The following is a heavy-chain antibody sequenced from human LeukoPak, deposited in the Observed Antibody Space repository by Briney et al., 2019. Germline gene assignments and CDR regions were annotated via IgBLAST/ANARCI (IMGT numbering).Heavy chain of an antibody. Sequence: SQTLSLTCAISGDSVSSNSAAWNWIRQSPSRGLEWLGRTYSRSKWYNDYAVSVKSRITINPDTSKNQFSLQLNSVTPEDTAVYYCARVEYSSSSPYFHGMDVWGQGTTVTVSS. CDR3: ARVEYSSSSPYFHGMDV. CDR1: GDSVSSNSAA. V-gene: IGHV6-1*01. D-gene: IGHD6-6*01. J-gene: IGHJ6*02. CDR2: TYSRSKWYN.